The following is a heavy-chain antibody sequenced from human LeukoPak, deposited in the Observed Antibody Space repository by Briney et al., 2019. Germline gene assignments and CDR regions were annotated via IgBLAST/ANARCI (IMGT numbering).Heavy chain of an antibody. Sequence: GGSLRLSCAASGFTFDDYATHWVRQAPGKGLEWVSGISWNSGSIGYADSVKGRFIISRDNAKNSLYLQMNSLRPEDTAFYYCAKDVINSWRFCALDFWGQATMVTVSS. V-gene: IGHV3-9*01. J-gene: IGHJ3*01. CDR1: GFTFDDYA. CDR2: ISWNSGSI. D-gene: IGHD3-3*01. CDR3: AKDVINSWRFCALDF.